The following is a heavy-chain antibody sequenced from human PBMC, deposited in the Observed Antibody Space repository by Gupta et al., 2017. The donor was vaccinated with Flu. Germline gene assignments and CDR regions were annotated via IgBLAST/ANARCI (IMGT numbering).Heavy chain of an antibody. J-gene: IGHJ6*02. V-gene: IGHV2-70*01. CDR1: GFSLSTSGMC. Sequence: QVTLRESGPALVKPTQTLTLTCTFSGFSLSTSGMCVSWIRQPPGKALEWLALIDWDDDKYYSTSLKTRLTISKDTSKNQVVLTMTNMDPVDTATYYCARYHPDSRRYYGMDVWGQGTTVTVSS. CDR2: IDWDDDK. D-gene: IGHD2-15*01. CDR3: ARYHPDSRRYYGMDV.